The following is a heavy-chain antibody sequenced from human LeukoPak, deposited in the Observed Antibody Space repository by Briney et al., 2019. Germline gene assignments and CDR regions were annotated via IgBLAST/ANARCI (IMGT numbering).Heavy chain of an antibody. CDR1: GFMLSSYW. CDR2: ITERGTI. Sequence: PGESRRLSCAPSGFMLSSYWMRWVRPPPGEGRVWVSGITERGTIIYAASAQCRFTISRDTAKNTLYLQMDSLRAEDTAVYYCARDLIAARPYAGIDIWGEGTMVTVSS. CDR3: ARDLIAARPYAGIDI. V-gene: IGHV3-74*01. J-gene: IGHJ3*02. D-gene: IGHD6-6*01.